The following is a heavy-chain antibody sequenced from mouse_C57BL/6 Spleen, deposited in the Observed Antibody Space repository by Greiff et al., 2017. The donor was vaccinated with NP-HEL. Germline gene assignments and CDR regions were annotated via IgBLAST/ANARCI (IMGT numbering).Heavy chain of an antibody. D-gene: IGHD2-1*01. CDR2: IDPSDSET. Sequence: VQLQQPGAELVRPGSSVKLSCKASGYTFTSYWMHWVKQRPIQGLEWIGNIDPSDSETHYNQKFKDKATLTVDKSSSTAYMQLSSLTSEDSAVYYGARGGDYYAHFDYWGKGTTLTVSS. J-gene: IGHJ2*01. CDR3: ARGGDYYAHFDY. V-gene: IGHV1-52*01. CDR1: GYTFTSYW.